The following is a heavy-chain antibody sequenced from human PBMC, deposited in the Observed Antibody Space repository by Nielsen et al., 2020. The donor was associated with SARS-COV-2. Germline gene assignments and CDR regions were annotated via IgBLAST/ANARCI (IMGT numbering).Heavy chain of an antibody. CDR2: ISNSGNTI. D-gene: IGHD4-17*01. J-gene: IGHJ4*02. Sequence: GESLKISCAVSGFSFSNYGMNWVRQAPGRGLECISYISNSGNTIYYADSVKGRFTISRDNAKNSLYLQMNSLRDEDTAVYYCAPRPLHGGDYPGYWGQGTLVTVSS. V-gene: IGHV3-48*03. CDR3: APRPLHGGDYPGY. CDR1: GFSFSNYG.